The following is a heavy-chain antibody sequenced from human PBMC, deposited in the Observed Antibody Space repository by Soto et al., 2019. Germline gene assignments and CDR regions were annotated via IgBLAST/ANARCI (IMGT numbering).Heavy chain of an antibody. CDR2: ISYDGSNK. V-gene: IGHV3-30*18. CDR3: AKDRVLPDTYYYDSSGYYYYGMDV. Sequence: ALRRSCAPCGCTLSSYGMHWIRQDPGKGLERMAVISYDGSNKYYADSVKGRFTISRDNSKNTLYLQMNSLRAEDTAVYYCAKDRVLPDTYYYDSSGYYYYGMDVWAQGTTVTVSS. D-gene: IGHD3-22*01. J-gene: IGHJ6*02. CDR1: GCTLSSYG.